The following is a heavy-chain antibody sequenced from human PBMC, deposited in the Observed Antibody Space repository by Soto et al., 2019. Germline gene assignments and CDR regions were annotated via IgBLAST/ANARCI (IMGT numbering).Heavy chain of an antibody. J-gene: IGHJ6*02. CDR1: GFTFSSYG. Sequence: QVQLVESGGGVVQPGRSLRLSCAASGFTFSSYGMHWVRQAPGKGLEWVAVISYDGSNKYYADSVKGRFTISRDNSKKTPYLQMNSLRAEDTAVYYCAKDVVVGATTGLGDYYYYYGMDVWGQGTTVTVSS. CDR3: AKDVVVGATTGLGDYYYYYGMDV. D-gene: IGHD1-26*01. V-gene: IGHV3-30*18. CDR2: ISYDGSNK.